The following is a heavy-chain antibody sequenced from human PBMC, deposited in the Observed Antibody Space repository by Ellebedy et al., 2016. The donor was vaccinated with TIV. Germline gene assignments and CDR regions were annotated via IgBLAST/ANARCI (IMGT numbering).Heavy chain of an antibody. CDR2: IYYSGST. Sequence: SETLSLTXTVSGGSISSYYWSWIRQPPGKGLEWIGYIYYSGSTNYNPSLKSRVTISVDTSKNQFSLKLSSVTAADTAVYYCARGFAGRSMDVWGQGTTVTVSS. D-gene: IGHD3-10*01. J-gene: IGHJ6*02. CDR1: GGSISSYY. CDR3: ARGFAGRSMDV. V-gene: IGHV4-59*12.